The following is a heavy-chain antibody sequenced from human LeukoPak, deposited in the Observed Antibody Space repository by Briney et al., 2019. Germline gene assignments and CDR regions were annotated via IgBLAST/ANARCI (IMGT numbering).Heavy chain of an antibody. CDR1: GGSISSYY. Sequence: PSETLSLTCTVSGGSISSYYWSWIRQPPGKGLEWIGYIYYSGSTNYNPSLKSRVTISVDTSKNQFSLKLSSVTAADPAVYYCARGSAELVAFDIWGQGTMVTVSS. V-gene: IGHV4-59*01. D-gene: IGHD1-7*01. CDR3: ARGSAELVAFDI. J-gene: IGHJ3*02. CDR2: IYYSGST.